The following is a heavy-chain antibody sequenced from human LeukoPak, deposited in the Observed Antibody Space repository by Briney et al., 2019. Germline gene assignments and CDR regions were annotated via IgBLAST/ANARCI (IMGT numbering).Heavy chain of an antibody. J-gene: IGHJ4*02. CDR1: GYIFTDYY. D-gene: IGHD2-21*02. V-gene: IGHV1-2*06. Sequence: ASVKVSCKASGYIFTDYYMHWVRQAPGQGLEWMGRINPNNGGTYYSQKFQGRVTITRDTSVTTAYMELSRLRSDDTAVYYCARAPAYCGGDCYFYWGQGTLVTVSS. CDR3: ARAPAYCGGDCYFY. CDR2: INPNNGGT.